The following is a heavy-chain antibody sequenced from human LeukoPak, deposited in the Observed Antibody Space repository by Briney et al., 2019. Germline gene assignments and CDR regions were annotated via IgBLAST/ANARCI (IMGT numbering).Heavy chain of an antibody. J-gene: IGHJ4*02. CDR2: INPNSGGT. CDR3: ARDSCSSTSCLSIDDY. CDR1: GYTFVAYY. V-gene: IGHV1-2*02. Sequence: ASVKVSCKASGYTFVAYYMHWVRQAPGQGLEWMGWINPNSGGTNYAQKFQGRVTMTRDTSISTVYMELSRLRSDDTAVYYCARDSCSSTSCLSIDDYWGQGTLVTVSS. D-gene: IGHD2-2*01.